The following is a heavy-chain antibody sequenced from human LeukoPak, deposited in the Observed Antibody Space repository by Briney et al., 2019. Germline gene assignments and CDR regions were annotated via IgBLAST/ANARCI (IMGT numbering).Heavy chain of an antibody. V-gene: IGHV1-69*06. D-gene: IGHD6-13*01. Sequence: SVKVSCKTSGGTFSSYAISWVRQAPGQGLEWMGGIIPIFGTANYAQKFQGRVTITADKSTSTAYMELSSLRSEDTAVYYCARDPYSSSWYVGYFQHWGQGTLVTVSS. CDR2: IIPIFGTA. J-gene: IGHJ1*01. CDR1: GGTFSSYA. CDR3: ARDPYSSSWYVGYFQH.